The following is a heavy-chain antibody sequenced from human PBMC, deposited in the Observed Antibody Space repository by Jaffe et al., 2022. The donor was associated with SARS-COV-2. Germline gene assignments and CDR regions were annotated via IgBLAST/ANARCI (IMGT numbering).Heavy chain of an antibody. CDR3: AKDLYPRSSWGVFDY. CDR2: LSYDGRNK. D-gene: IGHD6-13*01. J-gene: IGHJ4*02. CDR1: GFIFSDYG. V-gene: IGHV3-30*18. Sequence: QVQLVESGGDVVQPGRSLRLSCAASGFIFSDYGMHWVRQAPGKGLEWVAVLSYDGRNKFYADSVRGRFSISRDNSKNTMYLQMNSLSAEDTAVYYCAKDLYPRSSWGVFDYWGQGTLVTVSS.